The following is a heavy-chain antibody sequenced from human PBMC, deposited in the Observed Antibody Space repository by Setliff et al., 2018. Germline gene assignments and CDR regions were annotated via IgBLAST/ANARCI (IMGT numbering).Heavy chain of an antibody. Sequence: ASVKVSCRASGYTFTRNGINWVRQAPGQGLEWMGWISVYNGNTHYAQKFQGRVTMTTDTSTTTAYMDLRSLRSDDTAVYYCASSVDYYDRSGYPYAMDVWGQGTTVTVSS. V-gene: IGHV1-18*01. D-gene: IGHD3-22*01. J-gene: IGHJ6*02. CDR3: ASSVDYYDRSGYPYAMDV. CDR2: ISVYNGNT. CDR1: GYTFTRNG.